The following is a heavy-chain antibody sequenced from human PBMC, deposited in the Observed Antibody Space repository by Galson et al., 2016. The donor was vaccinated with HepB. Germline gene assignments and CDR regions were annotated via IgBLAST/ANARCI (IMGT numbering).Heavy chain of an antibody. CDR3: AKDVAVAGHGEYFDY. V-gene: IGHV3-23*01. J-gene: IGHJ4*02. Sequence: SLRLSCAASGFTFMRDVMSWVRQAPGKGLEWVSAINDYGGSTYYADSVKGRFTISRENSKNTLYLQMNSLRAEDTAVYYCAKDVAVAGHGEYFDYGGQGTLVTVSS. D-gene: IGHD6-19*01. CDR1: GFTFMRDV. CDR2: INDYGGST.